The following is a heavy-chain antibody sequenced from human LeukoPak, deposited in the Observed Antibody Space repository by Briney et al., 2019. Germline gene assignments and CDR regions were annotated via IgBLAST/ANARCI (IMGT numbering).Heavy chain of an antibody. Sequence: GESLEISCEASGYSFTTYWIGWVRQLPGKGLEWMGIIYPSDSDTRYSPSFQGQVAISSDRSITTVYLQWSNLRASGTAMYYCARTGYHYGSGSHFAFDVWGQGTMVTVSS. CDR2: IYPSDSDT. CDR3: ARTGYHYGSGSHFAFDV. V-gene: IGHV5-51*01. D-gene: IGHD3-10*01. J-gene: IGHJ3*01. CDR1: GYSFTTYW.